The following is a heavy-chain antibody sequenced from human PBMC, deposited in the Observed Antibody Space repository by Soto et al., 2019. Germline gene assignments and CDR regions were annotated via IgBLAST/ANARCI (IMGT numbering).Heavy chain of an antibody. CDR1: GYSVSTYW. Sequence: PGESLKISCQGSGYSVSTYWIGWVRQMPGKGLEWMGIIYPGDSATRYSLSFQGQVTISADKSISTAYLQWSSLKASDTARYYCARLAAGTVDYWGQGTLVTVSS. CDR2: IYPGDSAT. V-gene: IGHV5-51*01. J-gene: IGHJ4*02. CDR3: ARLAAGTVDY. D-gene: IGHD6-13*01.